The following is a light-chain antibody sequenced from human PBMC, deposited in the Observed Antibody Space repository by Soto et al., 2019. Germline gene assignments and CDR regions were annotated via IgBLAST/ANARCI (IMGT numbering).Light chain of an antibody. V-gene: IGKV3-11*01. CDR3: QKSRNWPIT. Sequence: ILFTQSPGTLSLSPLEVATLSCSASQIVSGSYLAWYQQKPCQSPSLLISDASNRPTAIPARFSGSGSGKDFTLTISSLEPEDFAVYYCQKSRNWPITFGQGTRLEIK. CDR2: DAS. J-gene: IGKJ5*01. CDR1: QIVSGSY.